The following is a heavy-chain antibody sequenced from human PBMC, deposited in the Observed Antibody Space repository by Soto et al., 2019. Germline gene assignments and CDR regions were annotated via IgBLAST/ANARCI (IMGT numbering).Heavy chain of an antibody. V-gene: IGHV4-30-2*01. D-gene: IGHD3-3*01. CDR2: IYHSGST. CDR1: GGSISSGGYS. Sequence: PSETLSLTCAASGGSISSGGYSWSWIRQPPGKGMEWIGYIYHSGSTYYNPSLKSRVTISVDRSKNQFSLKLSSVTAADTAVYYCARGCYDFWSGYSKSPWFDPWGQGTLVTVSS. J-gene: IGHJ5*02. CDR3: ARGCYDFWSGYSKSPWFDP.